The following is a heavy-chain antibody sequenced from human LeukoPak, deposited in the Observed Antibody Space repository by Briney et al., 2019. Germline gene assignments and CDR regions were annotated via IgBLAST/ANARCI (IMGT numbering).Heavy chain of an antibody. Sequence: GSLRLSCAATGFTFSKYWMLWVRQAPGKGLESVSRINTDGTVTTYADSVKGRFTVSRDNADNTMFLQMNSVRDEDTAVYYCATKQWLAPPPDSWGQGTPVTVSS. D-gene: IGHD6-19*01. CDR1: GFTFSKYW. CDR2: INTDGTVT. CDR3: ATKQWLAPPPDS. V-gene: IGHV3-74*01. J-gene: IGHJ4*02.